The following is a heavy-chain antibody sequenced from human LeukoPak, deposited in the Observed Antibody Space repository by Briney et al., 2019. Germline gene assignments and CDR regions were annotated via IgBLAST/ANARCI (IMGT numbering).Heavy chain of an antibody. D-gene: IGHD1-26*01. CDR3: ASAVGATNLDY. J-gene: IGHJ4*02. CDR2: ISSSSSYI. V-gene: IGHV3-21*01. CDR1: GFTFSSYG. Sequence: NPGGSLRPSCAASGFTFSSYGMHWVRQAPGKGLEWVSSISSSSSYIYYADSVKGRFTISRDNAKNSLYLQMNSLRAEDTAVYYCASAVGATNLDYWGQGTLVTVSS.